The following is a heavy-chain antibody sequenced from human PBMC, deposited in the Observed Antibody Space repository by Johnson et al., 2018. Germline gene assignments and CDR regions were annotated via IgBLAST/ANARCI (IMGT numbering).Heavy chain of an antibody. CDR1: GFTFSRYA. CDR3: ARDPLHFMGWDD. V-gene: IGHV3-23*01. CDR2: ISISDGST. Sequence: VQLQESGGGLVQPGGSLRLSCAASGFTFSRYAMSWVRQAPGKGLEWVSIISISDGSTYYADSVKGRFTISRYNAKNSRYLEMNSLRAEDTAVYYCARDPLHFMGWDDWGQGTLVTVAS. J-gene: IGHJ4*02. D-gene: IGHD1-26*01.